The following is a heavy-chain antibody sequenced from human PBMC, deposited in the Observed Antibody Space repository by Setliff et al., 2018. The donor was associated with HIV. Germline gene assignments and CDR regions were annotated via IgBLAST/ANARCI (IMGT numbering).Heavy chain of an antibody. D-gene: IGHD2-21*01. CDR2: ISAYNGNT. Sequence: ASVKVSCKASGYTFTSYGISWVRQASGQGLEWMGWISAYNGNTKYSHKFQGRVTITRDTSASTAYMELSSLRSEDTAVYYCARVPYDCAYCYFDYWGQGTLVTVSS. CDR3: ARVPYDCAYCYFDY. V-gene: IGHV1-18*01. J-gene: IGHJ4*02. CDR1: GYTFTSYG.